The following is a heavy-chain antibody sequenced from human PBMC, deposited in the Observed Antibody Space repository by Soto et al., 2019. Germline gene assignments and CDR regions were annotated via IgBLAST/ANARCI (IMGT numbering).Heavy chain of an antibody. CDR3: ASVYCGGDCYGPEAHFDY. V-gene: IGHV4-61*01. CDR2: IYYSGST. Sequence: SETLSLTCTVSGGSVSSGSYYWSWIRQPPGKGLEWIGYIYYSGSTNYNPSLKSRVTISVDTSKNQFSLKLSSVTAADTAVYYCASVYCGGDCYGPEAHFDYWGQGTLVTVS. J-gene: IGHJ4*02. D-gene: IGHD2-21*02. CDR1: GGSVSSGSYY.